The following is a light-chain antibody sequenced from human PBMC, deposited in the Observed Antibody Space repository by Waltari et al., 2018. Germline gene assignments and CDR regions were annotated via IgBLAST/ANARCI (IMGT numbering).Light chain of an antibody. CDR1: NNESKS. J-gene: IGLJ1*01. Sequence: SYVLTQPPSVSVAPGETARLTCGGNNNESKSVHWYRQRPGQAPVLVISYDSDRPSGIPDRLSGSNSGNTATLTISRVGAGDEADYYCQVWDANTDPGVFGTGTEVTVL. CDR3: QVWDANTDPGV. V-gene: IGLV3-21*01. CDR2: YDS.